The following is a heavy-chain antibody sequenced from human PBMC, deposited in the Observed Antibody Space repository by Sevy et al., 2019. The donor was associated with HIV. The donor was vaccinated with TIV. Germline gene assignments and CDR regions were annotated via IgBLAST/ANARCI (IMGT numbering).Heavy chain of an antibody. Sequence: ASVKVSCKSSGYTFSDYGISWVRQAPGQGLEWMGWISTYNANANYAQKFQGRVTMTTDTSTSTAYMELRSLRSDDTAVYYCARAGFLEWPYNAMGVWGQGTTVTVSS. CDR1: GYTFSDYG. CDR3: ARAGFLEWPYNAMGV. J-gene: IGHJ6*02. V-gene: IGHV1-18*01. D-gene: IGHD3-3*01. CDR2: ISTYNANA.